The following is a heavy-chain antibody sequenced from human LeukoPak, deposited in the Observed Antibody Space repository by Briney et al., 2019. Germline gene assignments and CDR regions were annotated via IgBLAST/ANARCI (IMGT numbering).Heavy chain of an antibody. Sequence: GGSLRLSCAASGFTFSSYAMSWVRQAPGKGLEWVSAISGSGGSTYYADSVKGRFTISRDNSKNTLYLQMNSLRAEDTAVYYCAKQLPYDILTGYHDAFDIWGQGTMVTVSS. J-gene: IGHJ3*02. CDR3: AKQLPYDILTGYHDAFDI. CDR2: ISGSGGST. D-gene: IGHD3-9*01. CDR1: GFTFSSYA. V-gene: IGHV3-23*01.